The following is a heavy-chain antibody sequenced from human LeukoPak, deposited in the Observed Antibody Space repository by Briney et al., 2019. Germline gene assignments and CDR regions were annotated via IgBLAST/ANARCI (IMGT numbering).Heavy chain of an antibody. Sequence: GGSLRLSCAASGFTFSSYSVNWVRQAPGKGLEWVSSISSSGNYIEYADSVKGRFTISRDNAKNSLYLQMNSLRAEDTAVYYCAREGPLTGDAFDIWGQGTMVTVSS. CDR3: AREGPLTGDAFDI. V-gene: IGHV3-21*01. D-gene: IGHD7-27*01. CDR1: GFTFSSYS. J-gene: IGHJ3*02. CDR2: ISSSGNYI.